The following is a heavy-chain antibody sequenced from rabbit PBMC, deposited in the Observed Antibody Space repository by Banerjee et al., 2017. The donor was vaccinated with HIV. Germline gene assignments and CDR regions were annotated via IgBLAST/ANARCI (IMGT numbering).Heavy chain of an antibody. Sequence: QEQLEESGGDLVKPEGSLTLTCTASGFSFSSSYWICWVRQAPGKGLEWIACIYGGSRGNTYYATWVNGRFTISLDSAQNTVFLRMTSLTAADTATYFCVRETETYAAYVGYGYYFDLWGPGTLVTVS. V-gene: IGHV1S45*01. CDR1: GFSFSSSYW. CDR2: IYGGSRGNT. J-gene: IGHJ4*01. D-gene: IGHD6-1*01. CDR3: VRETETYAAYVGYGYYFDL.